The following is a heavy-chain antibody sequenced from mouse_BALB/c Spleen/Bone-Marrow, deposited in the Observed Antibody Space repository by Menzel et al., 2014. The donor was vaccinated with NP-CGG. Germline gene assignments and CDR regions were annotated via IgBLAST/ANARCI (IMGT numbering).Heavy chain of an antibody. Sequence: VMLVESGPGLVQPSQSLSITCTVSGFSLTSYGVHWVRPSPGKGLEWLGVIWSGGSTDYNAAFISRLGISKDDSKSQVFFKMNSLQANDTAIYYCARNYYGSSYYAMDYWGQGTSVTVSS. J-gene: IGHJ4*01. CDR1: GFSLTSYG. D-gene: IGHD1-1*01. CDR2: IWSGGST. CDR3: ARNYYGSSYYAMDY. V-gene: IGHV2-2*02.